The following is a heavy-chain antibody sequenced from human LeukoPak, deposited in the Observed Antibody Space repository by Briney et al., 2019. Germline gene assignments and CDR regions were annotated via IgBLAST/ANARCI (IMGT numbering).Heavy chain of an antibody. J-gene: IGHJ5*02. D-gene: IGHD5-18*01. V-gene: IGHV1-46*01. CDR2: ISPSGGST. CDR1: GYTFTSNY. CDR3: ARVVREYSYGKINWFDP. Sequence: ASVKVSCKAFGYTFTSNYMHWVRQAPGQGPEWMGVISPSGGSTTYAQKLQGRVTMTTDTSTSTAYMELRSLRSDDTAVYYCARVVREYSYGKINWFDPWGQGTLVTVSS.